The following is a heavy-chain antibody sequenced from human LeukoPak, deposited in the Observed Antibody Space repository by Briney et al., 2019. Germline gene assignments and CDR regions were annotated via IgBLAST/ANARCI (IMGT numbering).Heavy chain of an antibody. CDR2: IRAGGGST. V-gene: IGHV3-23*01. Sequence: GGSLRLSCAASGFTFSSYSMHWVRQAPGKGLEWVSGIRAGGGSTYFADSVRGRFTFSTDNSKNTLYLQMNSLRAEDAAIYYCAKDGGSGMGFDPWGQGTLVTVSS. J-gene: IGHJ5*02. CDR1: GFTFSSYS. D-gene: IGHD3-10*01. CDR3: AKDGGSGMGFDP.